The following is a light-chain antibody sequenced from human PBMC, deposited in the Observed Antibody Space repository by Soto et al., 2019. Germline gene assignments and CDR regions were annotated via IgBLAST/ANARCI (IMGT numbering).Light chain of an antibody. CDR2: EVS. V-gene: IGLV2-8*01. CDR3: SSYAGSNNVV. J-gene: IGLJ2*01. CDR1: SSDVGGDNY. Sequence: QSALTQPPSASGSHGQSVTISCTGTSSDVGGDNYVSWYQQHPGKAPKLMIYEVSKRPSGVPDRFSGSKSGNTASLTVSGLQAGDEADYYCSSYAGSNNVVFGGGTKPTVL.